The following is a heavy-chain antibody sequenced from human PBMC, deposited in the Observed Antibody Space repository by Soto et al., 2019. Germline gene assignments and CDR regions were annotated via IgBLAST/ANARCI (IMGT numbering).Heavy chain of an antibody. Sequence: QVQLVESGGGVVQPGRSLRLSCAASGFTFSRSGMHWVRQAPGKGLEWVAVIWYDGSKKYYVDSVKGRFTVSRDNSKNTLYLEISSLRAEDTAVYYCARDGGFDYWGQGPLVIVSS. J-gene: IGHJ4*02. CDR2: IWYDGSKK. D-gene: IGHD3-16*01. CDR3: ARDGGFDY. CDR1: GFTFSRSG. V-gene: IGHV3-33*01.